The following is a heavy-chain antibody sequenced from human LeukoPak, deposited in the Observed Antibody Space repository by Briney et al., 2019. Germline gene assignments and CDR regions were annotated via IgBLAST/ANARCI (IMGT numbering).Heavy chain of an antibody. Sequence: ASVKVSCKASGYTFTSYAIQWVRQAPGQGLEWMGIINPSGGSTSYAQKFQGRVTMTRDTSTSTVYMELSSLRSEDTAVYYCARIFTISDLFDYWGQGTLVTVSS. D-gene: IGHD3-3*01. CDR2: INPSGGST. V-gene: IGHV1-46*01. CDR3: ARIFTISDLFDY. CDR1: GYTFTSYA. J-gene: IGHJ4*02.